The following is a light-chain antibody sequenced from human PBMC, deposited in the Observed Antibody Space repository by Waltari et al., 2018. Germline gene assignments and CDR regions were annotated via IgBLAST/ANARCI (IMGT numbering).Light chain of an antibody. J-gene: IGLJ1*01. CDR1: SSDVGGYNY. V-gene: IGLV2-14*01. Sequence: QSALTQPASVSGSPGQSITISCTGTSSDVGGYNYVSWYQHHPGKAPKLMIYEVSHRPSVVSNRCSGAKAGNTASLTISGLQAEDEADYYCSSYTSSSTYVFGTGTKVTVL. CDR2: EVS. CDR3: SSYTSSSTYV.